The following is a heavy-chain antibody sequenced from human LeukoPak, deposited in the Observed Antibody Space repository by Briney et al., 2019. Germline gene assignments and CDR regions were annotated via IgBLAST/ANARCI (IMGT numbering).Heavy chain of an antibody. CDR3: ARWSGYMVRGVIVPNDY. D-gene: IGHD3-10*01. J-gene: IGHJ4*02. CDR2: ISGYNGNT. V-gene: IGHV1-18*01. Sequence: ASVKVSCKASGYTFTSYGISWVRQAPGQGLEWMGWISGYNGNTIYAQNFQGRVTMTTDTSTNTAYMELRSLKSDDTAVYYCARWSGYMVRGVIVPNDYWGQGTLVTVSS. CDR1: GYTFTSYG.